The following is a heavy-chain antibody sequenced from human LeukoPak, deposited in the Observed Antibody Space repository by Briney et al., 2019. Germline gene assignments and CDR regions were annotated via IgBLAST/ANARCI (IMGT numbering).Heavy chain of an antibody. V-gene: IGHV3-21*01. D-gene: IGHD2/OR15-2a*01. CDR2: ISSSSSYI. J-gene: IGHJ4*02. CDR3: AKGSIRTYYFDY. Sequence: PGRSLRLSCAASGFMFSSYGMHWVRQAPGKGLEWVSSISSSSSYIYYADSVKGRFTISRDNAKNSLYLQMNSLRAEDTAVYYCAKGSIRTYYFDYWGQETLVTVSS. CDR1: GFMFSSYG.